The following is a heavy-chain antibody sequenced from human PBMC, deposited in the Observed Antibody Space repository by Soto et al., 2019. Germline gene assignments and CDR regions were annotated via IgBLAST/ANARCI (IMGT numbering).Heavy chain of an antibody. CDR2: IYPGDSDT. CDR3: ARQWSTVAAAYYGMDV. Sequence: PGESLKISCKGSGYSFASYWIGWVRQMPGKGLEWMGIIYPGDSDTRYSPSFQGQVTISADKSISTAYLQWSSLKASDTAMYYCARQWSTVAAAYYGMDVWGQGNTVTVS. J-gene: IGHJ6*02. D-gene: IGHD6-19*01. CDR1: GYSFASYW. V-gene: IGHV5-51*01.